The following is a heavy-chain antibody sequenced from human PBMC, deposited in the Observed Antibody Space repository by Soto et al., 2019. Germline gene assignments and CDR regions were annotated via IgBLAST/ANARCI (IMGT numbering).Heavy chain of an antibody. V-gene: IGHV3-53*01. CDR3: AKSDPGYAYGLNV. CDR1: GFTVSDNY. J-gene: IGHJ6*02. D-gene: IGHD5-18*01. CDR2: LYSGGRI. Sequence: EAQLVESGGGLIQPGGSLRLSCAASGFTVSDNYITWVRQAPGKGLEWVSLLYSGGRIYYADSVMGRITISRDTSKNTLYHQVNRLRTEDTVLYYCAKSDPGYAYGLNVWGQGTTVTVSS.